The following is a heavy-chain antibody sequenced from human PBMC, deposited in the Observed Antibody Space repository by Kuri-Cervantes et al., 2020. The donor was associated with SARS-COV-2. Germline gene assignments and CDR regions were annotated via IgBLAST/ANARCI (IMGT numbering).Heavy chain of an antibody. J-gene: IGHJ6*03. V-gene: IGHV4-39*07. CDR2: IYYSGST. D-gene: IGHD2-2*01. CDR1: GGSISSSSYY. Sequence: SETLSLTCTVPGGSISSSSYYWGWIRQPPGKGLEWIGSIYYSGSTYYNPSLKSRVTMSVDTSKNQFSLKLSSVTAADTAVYYCARDSLDCSSTSCYYYYMDVWGKGTTVTVSS. CDR3: ARDSLDCSSTSCYYYYMDV.